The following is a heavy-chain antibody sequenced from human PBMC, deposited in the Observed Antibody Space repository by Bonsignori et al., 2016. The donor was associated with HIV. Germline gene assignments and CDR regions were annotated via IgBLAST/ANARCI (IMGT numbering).Heavy chain of an antibody. J-gene: IGHJ5*02. CDR2: VSYSGST. CDR1: GASVSSYY. V-gene: IGHV4-59*02. D-gene: IGHD3-10*01. CDR3: AREPRGSTSWFDP. Sequence: SETLSLTCTVSGASVSSYYWSWIRQPPGKGLEWIGYVSYSGSTDYNPSLKSRVTISLDTSKNQFSLKLTSVTAADTAVYYCAREPRGSTSWFDPWGPGNPGHRLL.